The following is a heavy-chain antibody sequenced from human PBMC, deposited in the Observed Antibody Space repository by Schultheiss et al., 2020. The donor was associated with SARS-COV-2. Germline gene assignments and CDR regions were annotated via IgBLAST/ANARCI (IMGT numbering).Heavy chain of an antibody. CDR2: IYHSGST. D-gene: IGHD1-7*01. Sequence: SETLSLTCTVSGYSISSGYYWGWIRQPPGKGLEWIGSIYHSGSTYYNPSLKSRVTISVDTSKNQFSLKLSSVTAADTAVYYCARGTGATLSDNWFDPWGQGTLVTVSS. CDR3: ARGTGATLSDNWFDP. J-gene: IGHJ5*02. V-gene: IGHV4-38-2*02. CDR1: GYSISSGYY.